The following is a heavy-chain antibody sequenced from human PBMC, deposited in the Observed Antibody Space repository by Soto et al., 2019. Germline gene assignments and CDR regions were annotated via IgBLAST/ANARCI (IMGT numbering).Heavy chain of an antibody. J-gene: IGHJ6*03. D-gene: IGHD2-21*02. V-gene: IGHV1-3*01. Sequence: QVQLVQSGAEVKKPGASVKVTCKASGYTFNGYAMHWVRQAPGQRLEWMGWINAGNGHTKYSQKFQGRVTITRDTSASTSYMELSSLRSEDTAVYYCARGPMTYYYYYMDVWGKGTTVTVSS. CDR3: ARGPMTYYYYYMDV. CDR1: GYTFNGYA. CDR2: INAGNGHT.